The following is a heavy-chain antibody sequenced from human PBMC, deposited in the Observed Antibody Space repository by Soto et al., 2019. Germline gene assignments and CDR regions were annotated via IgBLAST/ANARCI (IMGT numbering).Heavy chain of an antibody. V-gene: IGHV4-34*01. J-gene: IGHJ4*02. CDR2: INHSGST. Sequence: SETLSLTCAVYGGSFSGYYWSWIRQPPGKGLEWIGEINHSGSTNYNPSLKSRVTISVDTSKNKFSLKLSSVTAADTAVYYCARGRNFWSGYVGRRSLDYWGQGTLVTLSS. D-gene: IGHD3-3*01. CDR1: GGSFSGYY. CDR3: ARGRNFWSGYVGRRSLDY.